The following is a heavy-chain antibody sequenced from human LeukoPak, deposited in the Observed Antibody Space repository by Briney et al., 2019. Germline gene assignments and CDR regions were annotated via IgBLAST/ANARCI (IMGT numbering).Heavy chain of an antibody. Sequence: GGSLRLSCAASGFIVNTNYMTWVRQAPGRGLEWVSFIYADGNTYYADSVKGRFTISRDISKNAVYLQMNSLRAEDTAVYYCAKDLLRGYYYDSSGYVDYWGQGTLVTVSS. CDR2: IYADGNT. J-gene: IGHJ4*02. V-gene: IGHV3-53*01. CDR3: AKDLLRGYYYDSSGYVDY. D-gene: IGHD3-22*01. CDR1: GFIVNTNY.